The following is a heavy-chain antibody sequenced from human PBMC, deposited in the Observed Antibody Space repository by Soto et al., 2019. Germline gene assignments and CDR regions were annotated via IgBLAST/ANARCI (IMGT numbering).Heavy chain of an antibody. V-gene: IGHV1-18*04. CDR2: ISAYNGNT. CDR3: ARYPDILTGYYDY. J-gene: IGHJ4*02. CDR1: GYTFTSCG. Sequence: APEKVSGKASGYTFTSCGISLLRQAPGKGLEWMGWISAYNGNTNYAQKLQGRVTMTTDTSTSTAYMELRSLRSDDTAVYSCARYPDILTGYYDYWGQGTLVTVSS. D-gene: IGHD3-9*01.